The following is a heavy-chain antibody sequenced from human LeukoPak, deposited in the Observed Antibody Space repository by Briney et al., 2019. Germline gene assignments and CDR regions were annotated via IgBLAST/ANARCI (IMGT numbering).Heavy chain of an antibody. CDR2: INHSGST. D-gene: IGHD3-10*01. CDR3: ARGLKLGFIMVRGGD. CDR1: GGSFSGYY. J-gene: IGHJ4*02. V-gene: IGHV4-34*01. Sequence: SETLSLTCAVYGGSFSGYYWSWIRQPPGKGLEWIGEINHSGSTDYNPSLKSRVTISVDTSKKQFSLNLSSVTAADTAVYYCARGLKLGFIMVRGGDWGQGTLVTVSS.